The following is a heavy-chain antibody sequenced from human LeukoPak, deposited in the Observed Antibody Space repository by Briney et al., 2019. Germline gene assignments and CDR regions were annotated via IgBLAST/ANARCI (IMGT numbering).Heavy chain of an antibody. CDR3: ARERPETCYFDY. J-gene: IGHJ4*02. CDR1: GYTFTNYY. V-gene: IGHV1-46*01. Sequence: ASVKVSGKASGYTFTNYYMHWVRQAPGQGLEWMGIINPSGGSTTYAQKFQGRVSMTTDTSTSTVYMELSSLRSEDTAVYYCARERPETCYFDYWGQGILVTVSS. CDR2: INPSGGST.